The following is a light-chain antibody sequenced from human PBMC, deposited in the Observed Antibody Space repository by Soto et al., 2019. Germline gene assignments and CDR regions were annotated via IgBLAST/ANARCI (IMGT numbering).Light chain of an antibody. J-gene: IGKJ1*01. V-gene: IGKV1-39*01. CDR1: QSISTY. CDR3: QQSYSGPPWT. Sequence: DIQMTQSPPSLSASVGDRVTITCRASQSISTYLSWYQQKPGTAPRVLIYEASSLQSGVPSRFSDGCSGTDSALTISSLQPDDFASYYCQQSYSGPPWTFGQVNTVEIK. CDR2: EAS.